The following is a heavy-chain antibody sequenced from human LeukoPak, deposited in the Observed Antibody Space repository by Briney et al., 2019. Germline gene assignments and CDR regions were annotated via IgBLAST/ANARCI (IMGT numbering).Heavy chain of an antibody. J-gene: IGHJ3*02. Sequence: GGSLRLSCAASGFTFSSYWMHWVRQAPGKGLVWVSRINSDGSSTSYADSVKGRFTISRDNAKNTLYLQVNSLRAEDTAVYYCARGIGQYSSSWRPIDAFDIWGQGTMVTVSS. CDR1: GFTFSSYW. CDR2: INSDGSST. CDR3: ARGIGQYSSSWRPIDAFDI. V-gene: IGHV3-74*01. D-gene: IGHD6-13*01.